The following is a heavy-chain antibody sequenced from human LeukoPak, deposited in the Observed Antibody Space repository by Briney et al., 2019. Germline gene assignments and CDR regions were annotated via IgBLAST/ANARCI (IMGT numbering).Heavy chain of an antibody. V-gene: IGHV3-7*01. Sequence: GGSLRLSCAASGFTFSNYWMSWVRQAPGKGLEWVASIKQDGSEKYYVDSVKGRFTISRDNAKNSLYLQMNSLRAEDTAVYYCARDSSDYGAYFDYWGQGTLVTVSS. J-gene: IGHJ4*02. D-gene: IGHD4-17*01. CDR2: IKQDGSEK. CDR3: ARDSSDYGAYFDY. CDR1: GFTFSNYW.